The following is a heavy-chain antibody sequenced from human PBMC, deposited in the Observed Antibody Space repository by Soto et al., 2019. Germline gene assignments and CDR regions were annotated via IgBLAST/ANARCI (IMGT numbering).Heavy chain of an antibody. J-gene: IGHJ4*02. Sequence: QVQLVQSGAEVKKPGSSMKVSCKASGGTFSSYAISWVRQAPGQGLEWMGGIIPIFGTANYAQKFQGRVTITADESTSTAYMELSSLRSEDTAVYYCARWAAAGTDPYYFDYWGQGTLVTVSS. CDR2: IIPIFGTA. D-gene: IGHD6-13*01. CDR1: GGTFSSYA. CDR3: ARWAAAGTDPYYFDY. V-gene: IGHV1-69*01.